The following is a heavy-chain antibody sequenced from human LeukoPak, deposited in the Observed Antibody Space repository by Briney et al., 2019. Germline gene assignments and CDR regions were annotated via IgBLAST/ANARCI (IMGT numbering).Heavy chain of an antibody. CDR1: GFTFSSYG. CDR3: AKVSPPLWCSYGGYYFDY. V-gene: IGHV3-30*18. J-gene: IGHJ4*02. Sequence: GRSLRLSCAASGFTFSSYGMHWVRQAPGKGLEWVAVISYDGSNKYYADSVKGRFTISRDNSKNTLYLQMNSLRAEDTAVYYCAKVSPPLWCSYGGYYFDYWGQGTLVTVSS. D-gene: IGHD5-18*01. CDR2: ISYDGSNK.